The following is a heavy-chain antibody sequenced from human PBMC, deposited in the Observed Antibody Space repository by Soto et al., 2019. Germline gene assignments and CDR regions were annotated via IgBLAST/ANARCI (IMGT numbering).Heavy chain of an antibody. CDR2: IYPGDSDT. V-gene: IGHV5-51*01. D-gene: IGHD6-13*01. CDR3: ERPSAAGTVHAFDI. CDR1: GYTFTSYW. Sequence: CESLKISCKGSGYTFTSYWIGWVRQMPGKGLEWMGIIYPGDSDTRYSPYFQGQVTISADKSISTAYLQWSSLKASDTAMYYCERPSAAGTVHAFDIWGQGTMVTVSS. J-gene: IGHJ3*02.